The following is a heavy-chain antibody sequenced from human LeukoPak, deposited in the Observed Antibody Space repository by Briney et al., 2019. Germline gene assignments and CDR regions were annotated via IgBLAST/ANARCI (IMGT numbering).Heavy chain of an antibody. D-gene: IGHD3-10*01. CDR2: IYTSGST. Sequence: PSETLSLTCTVSGGSISSGSYYWSWIRQPAGKGLVWIGRIYTSGSTNYNPSLKSRVTMSVDTSKNQFSLKLSSVTAADTAVYYCARDQEAILWFGELSHYYYYMDVWGKGTTVTISS. V-gene: IGHV4-61*02. CDR1: GGSISSGSYY. J-gene: IGHJ6*03. CDR3: ARDQEAILWFGELSHYYYYMDV.